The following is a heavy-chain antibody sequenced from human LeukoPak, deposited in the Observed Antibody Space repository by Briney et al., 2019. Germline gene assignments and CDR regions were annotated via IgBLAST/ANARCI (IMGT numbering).Heavy chain of an antibody. D-gene: IGHD6-19*01. CDR3: AKDLVYSSGWYETRLDFDY. CDR2: ISYDGSTK. J-gene: IGHJ4*02. Sequence: PGGSLRLSCAASGFTFSNYAMHWVPQAPGKGLEWVAVISYDGSTKYYADSVKGRFTISRGNSKNTLYLQMNSLRAEDTAVYYCAKDLVYSSGWYETRLDFDYWGQGTLVTVSS. CDR1: GFTFSNYA. V-gene: IGHV3-30*18.